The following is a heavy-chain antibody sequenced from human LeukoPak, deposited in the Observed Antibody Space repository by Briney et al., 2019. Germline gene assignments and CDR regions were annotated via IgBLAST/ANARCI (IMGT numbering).Heavy chain of an antibody. CDR2: ISYDGSNK. J-gene: IGHJ4*02. CDR3: AKDDYPFRPFDY. CDR1: GFTFSSYG. Sequence: PGGSLRLSCAASGFTFSSYGIHWVRQAPGKGLEWVAVISYDGSNKYYADSVKGRFTISRDNSKNTLYLQMNSLRAEDTAVYYCAKDDYPFRPFDYWGQGTLVTVSS. D-gene: IGHD3-10*01. V-gene: IGHV3-30*18.